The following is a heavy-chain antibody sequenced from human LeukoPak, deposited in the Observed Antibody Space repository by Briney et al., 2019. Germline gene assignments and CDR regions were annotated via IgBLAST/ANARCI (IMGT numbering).Heavy chain of an antibody. V-gene: IGHV3-30*18. CDR1: GFTFSSYG. Sequence: PGRSLRLSCAASGFTFSSYGMHWVRQAPGKGLEWVAVISYDGSNKHYADSVKGRFTISRDNSKNTLYLQMNSLRAEDTAVYYCAKRGDEITGFQWGRGTLVTVSS. CDR2: ISYDGSNK. J-gene: IGHJ4*02. D-gene: IGHD3-16*01. CDR3: AKRGDEITGFQ.